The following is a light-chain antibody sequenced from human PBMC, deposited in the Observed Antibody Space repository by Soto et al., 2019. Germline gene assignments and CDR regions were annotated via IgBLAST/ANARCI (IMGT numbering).Light chain of an antibody. V-gene: IGKV3-20*01. Sequence: ESVMTLSPCTLSLSPWERATLSCMASQSVSSNHLAWYQQKRGQPPRLLIYGASSRATGTPGRFSGSGSGTDFTLTITRLEPEDFAVYYCQQYGSSPQTFGQGTKVDI. J-gene: IGKJ1*01. CDR3: QQYGSSPQT. CDR1: QSVSSNH. CDR2: GAS.